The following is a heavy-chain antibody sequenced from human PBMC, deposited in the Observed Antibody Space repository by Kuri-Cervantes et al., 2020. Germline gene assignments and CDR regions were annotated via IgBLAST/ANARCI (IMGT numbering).Heavy chain of an antibody. V-gene: IGHV3-9*01. CDR2: ISGNNHII. Sequence: GGSLTLSCAAAGFTFDDYAMNWVRQAPGKGLEWVSGISGNNHIIGYADSVRSRFTISRDNAKNSLYLQMNSLRAEDTALYYCARVDGYSFGYFDYWGQGTLVTVSS. D-gene: IGHD5-18*01. J-gene: IGHJ4*02. CDR3: ARVDGYSFGYFDY. CDR1: GFTFDDYA.